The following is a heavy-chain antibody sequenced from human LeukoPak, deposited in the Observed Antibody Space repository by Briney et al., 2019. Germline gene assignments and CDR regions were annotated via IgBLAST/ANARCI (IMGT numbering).Heavy chain of an antibody. V-gene: IGHV4-39*01. CDR3: ARSNTVTRYYFDY. Sequence: SETLSLTCSVSGDSISGYYWGWIRQPPGKGLEWIGSIYYSGSTYYNPSLKSRVTISVDTSKNQFSLKLSSVTAADTAVYYCARSNTVTRYYFDYWGQGTLVTVSS. D-gene: IGHD4-17*01. CDR1: GDSISGYY. J-gene: IGHJ4*02. CDR2: IYYSGST.